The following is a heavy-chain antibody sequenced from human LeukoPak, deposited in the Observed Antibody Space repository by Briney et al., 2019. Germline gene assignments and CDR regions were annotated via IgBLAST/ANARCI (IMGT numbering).Heavy chain of an antibody. CDR3: ARGSGRPNSYYYYMDV. CDR1: GYTFTSYG. CDR2: ISAYNGDT. Sequence: GASVKVSCKASGYTFTSYGISWVRQAPGQGLEWMGWISAYNGDTNHAQKLQGRVTMTTDTSTSTAYMELRSLRSDDTAVYYCARGSGRPNSYYYYMDVWGKGTTVTISS. V-gene: IGHV1-18*01. D-gene: IGHD3-10*01. J-gene: IGHJ6*03.